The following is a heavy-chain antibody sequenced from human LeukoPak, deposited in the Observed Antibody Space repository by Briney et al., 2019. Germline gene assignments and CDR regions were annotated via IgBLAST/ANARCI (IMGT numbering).Heavy chain of an antibody. CDR2: VSGSGTTT. D-gene: IGHD3-9*01. CDR1: GFTPGFTFGNYA. CDR3: ALNRDGYILTGYYIA. V-gene: IGHV3-23*01. J-gene: IGHJ4*02. Sequence: GGSLRLSCAASGFTPGFTFGNYAMSWVRQAPGKGLEWVSGVSGSGTTTYYADSVKGRFTISRDNAKNSLHLQMNSLRAEDTAVYYCALNRDGYILTGYYIAWGQGTLVTVSS.